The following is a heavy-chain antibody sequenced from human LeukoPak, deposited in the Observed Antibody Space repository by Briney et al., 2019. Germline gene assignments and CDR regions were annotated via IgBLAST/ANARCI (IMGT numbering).Heavy chain of an antibody. CDR3: ANHPARGYSYGYAYFDY. V-gene: IGHV3-23*01. Sequence: SGGSLRLSCAASGFTFSSYAMSWVRQAPGKGLEWVSAISGSGGSTYYADSVKGRFTISRDNSKNTLYLQMNSLRAEDTAVYYCANHPARGYSYGYAYFDYWGQGTLVTVSS. CDR1: GFTFSSYA. CDR2: ISGSGGST. J-gene: IGHJ4*02. D-gene: IGHD5-18*01.